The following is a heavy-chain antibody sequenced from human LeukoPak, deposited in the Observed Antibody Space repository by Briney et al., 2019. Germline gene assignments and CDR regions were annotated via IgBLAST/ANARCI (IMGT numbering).Heavy chain of an antibody. CDR2: IDQDGSVR. Sequence: GGSLRLSCEASEINFSSFWMSWVRQAPGKGLEFVANIDQDGSVRNYVDSVKGRLIISRDNEKNSLYLQMDSLRAEDTAVYFCARDPGSSSFDYCGLGTPVT. CDR1: EINFSSFW. D-gene: IGHD6-13*01. CDR3: ARDPGSSSFDY. J-gene: IGHJ4*02. V-gene: IGHV3-7*01.